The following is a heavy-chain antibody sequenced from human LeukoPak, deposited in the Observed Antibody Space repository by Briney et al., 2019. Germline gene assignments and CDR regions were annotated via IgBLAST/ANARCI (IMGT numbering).Heavy chain of an antibody. V-gene: IGHV3-48*03. CDR2: ISSSGSTI. J-gene: IGHJ3*02. Sequence: GGSLRLSCAASGFTFSSYEMNWVRQAPGKGLEWVSYISSSGSTIYYADSVKGRFTISRDNAKNSLYLQMSSLRAEVTAFYYCARATVEAFDIWGQGTMVTVSS. CDR1: GFTFSSYE. CDR3: ARATVEAFDI. D-gene: IGHD4-17*01.